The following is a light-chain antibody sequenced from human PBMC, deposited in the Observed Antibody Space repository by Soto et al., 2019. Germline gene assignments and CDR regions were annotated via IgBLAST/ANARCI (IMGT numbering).Light chain of an antibody. V-gene: IGKV4-1*01. CDR3: QQYYSLPRT. CDR2: WAS. J-gene: IGKJ1*01. CDR1: QSVLYSSTDKNY. Sequence: DIVLTQSPDSLAVSLGERATINCKSSQSVLYSSTDKNYLAWYQQKPGQPPKLLIYWASARESGAPDRFSGSGSGTDFTLTISSLQAADVASYYCQQYYSLPRTFGKGTNVEVK.